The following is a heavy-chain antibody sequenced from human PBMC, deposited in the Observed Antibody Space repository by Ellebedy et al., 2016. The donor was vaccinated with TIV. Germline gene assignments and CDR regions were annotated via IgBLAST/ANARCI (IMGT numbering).Heavy chain of an antibody. CDR3: AKDPSNSIRIEYFQH. Sequence: GGSLRLXXAASGFTFSSYGMHWVRQAPGKGLEWVAVISYDGSNKYYAYSVKGRFTISRDNSKNTLYLQMNSLRAEDTAVYYCAKDPSNSIRIEYFQHWGQGTLVTVSS. J-gene: IGHJ1*01. V-gene: IGHV3-30*18. CDR1: GFTFSSYG. D-gene: IGHD4-11*01. CDR2: ISYDGSNK.